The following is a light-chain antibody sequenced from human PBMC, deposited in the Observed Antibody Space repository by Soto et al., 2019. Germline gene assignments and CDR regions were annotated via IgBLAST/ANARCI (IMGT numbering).Light chain of an antibody. Sequence: EIVMTQSPPTLSVSPGEGLTLSSGAGQILGRNLAWYQQKPGQSPRLLIYRATTRAPGVPDKFSGSGSGTEFTLTISSLQSEEFAVYYCQQYEDWWTFGQGTNVEIK. V-gene: IGKV3-15*01. CDR1: QILGRN. CDR2: RAT. J-gene: IGKJ1*01. CDR3: QQYEDWWT.